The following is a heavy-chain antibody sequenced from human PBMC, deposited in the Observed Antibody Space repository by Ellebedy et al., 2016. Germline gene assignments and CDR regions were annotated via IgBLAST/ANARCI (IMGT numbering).Heavy chain of an antibody. D-gene: IGHD6-13*01. V-gene: IGHV4-31*03. CDR2: IYYSGST. CDR1: GGSISSGGYY. CDR3: ARELRGIAAADGLYYFDY. Sequence: SETLSLXCTVSGGSISSGGYYWSWIRQHPGKGLEWIGYIYYSGSTYYNPSLKSRVTISVDTSKNQFSLKLSSVTAADTAVYYCARELRGIAAADGLYYFDYWGQGTLVTVSS. J-gene: IGHJ4*02.